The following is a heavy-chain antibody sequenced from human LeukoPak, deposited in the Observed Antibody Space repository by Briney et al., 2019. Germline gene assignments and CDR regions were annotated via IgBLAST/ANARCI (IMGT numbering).Heavy chain of an antibody. V-gene: IGHV3-49*04. J-gene: IGHJ4*02. CDR3: TRDYGGFDY. CDR1: GFTFGDYV. Sequence: GGSLRLSCRSSGFTFGDYVMTWVRQAPGKGLEWVGFIRSKVYGGTTEYAASVKGRFIISRDDSKSIAYLQMNSLETEDTAVYYCTRDYGGFDYWGQGTLVTVSS. CDR2: IRSKVYGGTT. D-gene: IGHD4-23*01.